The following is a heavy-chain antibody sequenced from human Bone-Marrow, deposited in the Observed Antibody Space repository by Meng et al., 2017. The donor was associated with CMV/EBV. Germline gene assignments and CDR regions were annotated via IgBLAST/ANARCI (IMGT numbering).Heavy chain of an antibody. CDR1: GFTFXSYW. V-gene: IGHV3-74*01. Sequence: GESLKISCAASGFTFXSYWMHWVRQAPGKGLVWVSRINSDGSSTSYADSVKGRFTISRDNAKNTLYLQMNSLRAEDTAVYYCARDRLDATIFGGVRPGGRDVWGQGTTVPVS. CDR2: INSDGSST. D-gene: IGHD3-3*01. J-gene: IGHJ6*02. CDR3: ARDRLDATIFGGVRPGGRDV.